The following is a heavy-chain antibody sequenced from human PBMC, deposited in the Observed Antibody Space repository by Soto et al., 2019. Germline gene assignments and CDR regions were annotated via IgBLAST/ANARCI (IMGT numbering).Heavy chain of an antibody. D-gene: IGHD3-10*01. CDR1: GGTFSSYA. CDR2: IIPIFGTA. V-gene: IGHV1-69*13. CDR3: ARDPRRSGSYYTYYYYGIDV. J-gene: IGHJ6*02. Sequence: SVKVSCKASGGTFSSYAISWVRQAPGQGLEWMGGIIPIFGTANYAQKFQGRVTITADESTSTAYMELSSLRSEDTAVYYCARDPRRSGSYYTYYYYGIDVRAQGTTVPVSS.